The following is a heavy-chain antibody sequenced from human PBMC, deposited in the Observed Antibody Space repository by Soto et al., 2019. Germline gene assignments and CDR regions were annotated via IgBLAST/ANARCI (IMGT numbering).Heavy chain of an antibody. V-gene: IGHV3-30*18. CDR1: GFTFSGYY. Sequence: LRLCCAASGFTFSGYYMHWVRQAPGKGLEWVAVISYDGSTEYYADSVKGRFTISRDNSANRLFLQMNSLRPEDTAVYYCTKDDGYNDSTYYHYFGMDVWGQGTTVTVSS. CDR3: TKDDGYNDSTYYHYFGMDV. CDR2: ISYDGSTE. D-gene: IGHD5-12*01. J-gene: IGHJ6*02.